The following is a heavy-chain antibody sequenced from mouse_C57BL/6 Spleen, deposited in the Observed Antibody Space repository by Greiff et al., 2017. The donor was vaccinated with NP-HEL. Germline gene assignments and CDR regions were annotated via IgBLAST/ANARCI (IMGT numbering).Heavy chain of an antibody. Sequence: VKLQESGAELVRPGTSVKVSCKASGYAFTNYLIEWVKQRPGQGLEWIGVINPGSGGTHYNEKFTGKATLTADKSSSTAYMQLSSLTSEDSAVYFCARRRDYGSSHWYFDVWGTGTTVTVSS. CDR1: GYAFTNYL. J-gene: IGHJ1*03. CDR2: INPGSGGT. CDR3: ARRRDYGSSHWYFDV. D-gene: IGHD1-1*01. V-gene: IGHV1-54*01.